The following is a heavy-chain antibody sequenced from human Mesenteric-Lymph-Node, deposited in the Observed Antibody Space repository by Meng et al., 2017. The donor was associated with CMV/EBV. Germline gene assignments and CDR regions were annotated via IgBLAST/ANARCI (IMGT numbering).Heavy chain of an antibody. D-gene: IGHD3-22*01. V-gene: IGHV3-7*01. Sequence: GESLKISCAASGFTFSGYWMSWVRQAPGKGLEWVANIKQDGSEEYYVDSVKGRFTVSRDNAKNSLYLQMNSLRAEDTAVYYCARDPYYYDSSGYQRTYYFDYWGQGTLVTVSS. CDR3: ARDPYYYDSSGYQRTYYFDY. CDR2: IKQDGSEE. J-gene: IGHJ4*02. CDR1: GFTFSGYW.